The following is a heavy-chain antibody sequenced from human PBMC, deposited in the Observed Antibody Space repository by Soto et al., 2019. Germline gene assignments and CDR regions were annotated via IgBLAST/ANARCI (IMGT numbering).Heavy chain of an antibody. Sequence: SSVKVSCKASGGTFSSYAISWVRQAPGQGLEWMGGIIPIFGTANYAQKFQGRVTITADESTGTAYMELSSLRSEDTAVYYCARGIRYFAWPDAPSTLYGMDVWGQ. D-gene: IGHD3-9*01. V-gene: IGHV1-69*13. J-gene: IGHJ6*02. CDR1: GGTFSSYA. CDR3: ARGIRYFAWPDAPSTLYGMDV. CDR2: IIPIFGTA.